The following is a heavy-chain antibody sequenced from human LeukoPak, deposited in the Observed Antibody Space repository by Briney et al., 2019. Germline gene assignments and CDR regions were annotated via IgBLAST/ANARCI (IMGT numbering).Heavy chain of an antibody. Sequence: GESLKISCKGSGYRFTSYWIGWVRQMPGKGLEWMGIIYPGDSDTRYSPSFQGQVTISADKSISTAYLQWSSLKASDTAMYYCARSTADYYYYYGMDVWGQGTTVTVSS. D-gene: IGHD5-18*01. V-gene: IGHV5-51*01. CDR1: GYRFTSYW. CDR3: ARSTADYYYYYGMDV. CDR2: IYPGDSDT. J-gene: IGHJ6*02.